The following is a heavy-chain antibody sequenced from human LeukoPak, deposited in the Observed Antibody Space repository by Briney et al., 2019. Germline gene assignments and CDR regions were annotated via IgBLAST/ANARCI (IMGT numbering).Heavy chain of an antibody. CDR1: GFTFSSYA. CDR2: ISGSGGGT. D-gene: IGHD1-1*01. CDR3: AKSLFTSATGTGRAFHI. J-gene: IGHJ3*02. V-gene: IGHV3-23*01. Sequence: GGSLRLSCAASGFTFSSYAMSWVRQAPGKGLEWVSAISGSGGGTYYADSVKGRFTISRDNSKSTLFLQMNDLRVEDTAKFYCAKSLFTSATGTGRAFHIWGQGTMVSVSS.